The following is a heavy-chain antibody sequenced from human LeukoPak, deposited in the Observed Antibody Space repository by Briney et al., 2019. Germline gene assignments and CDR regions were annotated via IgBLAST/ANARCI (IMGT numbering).Heavy chain of an antibody. CDR2: IYYSGST. J-gene: IGHJ4*02. CDR3: ARSVVPAATDY. CDR1: GGSLSSYY. D-gene: IGHD2-2*01. Sequence: PSETLSLTCTVSGGSLSSYYWSWIRQPPGKGLEWIGYIYYSGSTNYNPSLKSRVTISVDTSKNQFSLKLSSVTAADTAVYYCARSVVPAATDYWGQGTLVTVSS. V-gene: IGHV4-59*01.